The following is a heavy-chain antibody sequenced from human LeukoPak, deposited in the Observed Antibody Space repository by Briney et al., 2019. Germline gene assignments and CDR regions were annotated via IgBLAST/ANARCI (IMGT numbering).Heavy chain of an antibody. J-gene: IGHJ4*02. V-gene: IGHV4-34*01. Sequence: SETLSLTCAVYGGSFSGYYWGWIRQSPGKGLEWIGNIYHSGTTYYNPSLKSRATISVDTSKNQFSLKLSSVTAADTAVYYCARVTHYYDSGSYPYWGQGTLVIVSS. CDR2: IYHSGTT. CDR1: GGSFSGYY. CDR3: ARVTHYYDSGSYPY. D-gene: IGHD3-10*01.